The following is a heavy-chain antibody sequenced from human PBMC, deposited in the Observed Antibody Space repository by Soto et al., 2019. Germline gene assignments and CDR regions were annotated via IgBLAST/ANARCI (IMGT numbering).Heavy chain of an antibody. J-gene: IGHJ5*02. Sequence: QVQLQESGPGLVKPSETLSLTCTVSGGSISSNYWSWIRQPPGKGLEWIGYIYYSGSTKYNPSLTRRVTIAVHTPKNQFSLKLSSVTAADTAVYYCVNGGCSGGSCYPWIRWFDPWGQGTLVTVSS. CDR3: VNGGCSGGSCYPWIRWFDP. CDR2: IYYSGST. CDR1: GGSISSNY. D-gene: IGHD2-15*01. V-gene: IGHV4-59*08.